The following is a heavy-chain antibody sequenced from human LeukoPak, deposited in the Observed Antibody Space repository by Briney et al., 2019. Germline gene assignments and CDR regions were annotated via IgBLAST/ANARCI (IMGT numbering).Heavy chain of an antibody. CDR2: ISGSGGST. V-gene: IGHV3-23*01. CDR1: GFTFSSYA. D-gene: IGHD2-2*01. J-gene: IGHJ4*02. Sequence: GGSLRLSCAASGFTFSSYATSWVRQAPGKGLEWVSAISGSGGSTYYADSVKGRFTISRDNSKNTLYLQMNSLRAEDTAVYYCAKDCSSTSCYGEGDYWGQGTLVTVSS. CDR3: AKDCSSTSCYGEGDY.